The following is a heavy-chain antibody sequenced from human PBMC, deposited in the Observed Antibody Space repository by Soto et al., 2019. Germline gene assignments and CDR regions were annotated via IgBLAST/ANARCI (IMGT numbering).Heavy chain of an antibody. CDR1: GASIVSYF. D-gene: IGHD6-19*01. CDR3: AREAGPDRWFDP. J-gene: IGHJ5*02. CDR2: ISTSGTT. V-gene: IGHV4-4*07. Sequence: PSETLSLTCTVSGASIVSYFWTFIRQPSWKGLDWIGRISTSGTTNYNPSLKSRVTMSVDTSKNHFSLNLSSVTAADTAVYYCAREAGPDRWFDPWGQGTLVTVSS.